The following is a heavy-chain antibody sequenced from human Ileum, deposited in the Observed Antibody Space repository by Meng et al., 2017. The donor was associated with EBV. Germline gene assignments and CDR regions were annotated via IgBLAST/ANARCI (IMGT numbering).Heavy chain of an antibody. CDR3: AREWEGSWAVFDY. CDR1: GYTFTSYG. CDR2: VSADSGNT. D-gene: IGHD6-13*01. Sequence: VLVVLSGAEREQPGAYVKGSWNASGYTFTSYGNSRVLQAPGQRLEWRGWVSADSGNTNYAQKLQGRVNMTTDTSTSTAYMGLRSLRSDDTAVYYCAREWEGSWAVFDYWGQGTLVTVSS. J-gene: IGHJ4*02. V-gene: IGHV1-18*01.